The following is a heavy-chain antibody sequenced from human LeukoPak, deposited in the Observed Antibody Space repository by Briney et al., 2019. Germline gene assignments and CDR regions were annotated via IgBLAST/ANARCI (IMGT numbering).Heavy chain of an antibody. J-gene: IGHJ4*02. CDR2: IYSGGST. D-gene: IGHD4-23*01. V-gene: IGHV3-66*01. Sequence: PGGSLRLSYAASGFTFSSYGMHWVRQAPGKGLEWVSVIYSGGSTYYADSVKGRFTISRDNSKNTLYLQMNSLRAEDTAVYYCARGERYGGNSGSALAWGQGTLVTVSS. CDR1: GFTFSSYG. CDR3: ARGERYGGNSGSALA.